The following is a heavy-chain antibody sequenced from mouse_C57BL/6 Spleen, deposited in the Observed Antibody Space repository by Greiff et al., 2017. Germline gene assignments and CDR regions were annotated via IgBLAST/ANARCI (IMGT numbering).Heavy chain of an antibody. CDR1: GFNFKDYY. V-gene: IGHV14-2*01. Sequence: VQLKESGAELVKPGASVKLSCTASGFNFKDYYMHWVKQRTEQGLEWIGRIAPEDGETQYAPKFKGKATITADTSSNTAYLQLSSLTSESTAVYSWARSEKYAYYAMDYWGQGTSVTVSS. CDR2: IAPEDGET. CDR3: ARSEKYAYYAMDY. D-gene: IGHD5-1-1*01. J-gene: IGHJ4*01.